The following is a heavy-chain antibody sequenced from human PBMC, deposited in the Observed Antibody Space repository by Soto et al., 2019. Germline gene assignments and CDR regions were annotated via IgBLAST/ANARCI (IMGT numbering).Heavy chain of an antibody. V-gene: IGHV3-74*03. CDR3: AKGQARSTRYSSGWYGRPDY. D-gene: IGHD6-19*01. J-gene: IGHJ4*02. CDR1: GFDFNNYW. Sequence: GGSLRLSCGASGFDFNNYWMHWVRQDPGKGLVWVSRINGDGSDTKYADSVKGRFTISRDNSKNTLYLQMNSLRAEDTAVYYCAKGQARSTRYSSGWYGRPDYWGQGTLVTVSS. CDR2: INGDGSDT.